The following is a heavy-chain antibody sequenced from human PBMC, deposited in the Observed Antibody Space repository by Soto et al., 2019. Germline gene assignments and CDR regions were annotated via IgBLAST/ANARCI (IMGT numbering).Heavy chain of an antibody. CDR3: AGTRDVYGDYVGSFDY. V-gene: IGHV4-31*03. D-gene: IGHD4-17*01. J-gene: IGHJ4*02. Sequence: QVQLQESGPGLVKPSQTLSLTCTVSGGSISSGGYYWSWIRQHPGKGLEWIGYIYYSGSTYYNPSLERRFTRAVDTSNSQFSLKLSSVTAADTAVYYCAGTRDVYGDYVGSFDYWGQGALVTVST. CDR2: IYYSGST. CDR1: GGSISSGGYY.